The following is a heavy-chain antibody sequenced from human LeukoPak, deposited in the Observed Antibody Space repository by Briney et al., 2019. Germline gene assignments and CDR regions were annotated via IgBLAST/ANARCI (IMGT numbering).Heavy chain of an antibody. CDR1: GFTFSNAW. V-gene: IGHV3-15*01. D-gene: IGHD3-9*01. CDR2: IKSKTDGGTT. J-gene: IGHJ4*02. CDR3: TTVGINYDILTGYYGAHYFDY. Sequence: GGSLRLSCAASGFTFSNAWMSWVRQAPGKGLERVGRIKSKTDGGTTDYAAPVKGRFTISRDDSKNTLYLQMNSLKTEDTAVYYCTTVGINYDILTGYYGAHYFDYWGQGTLVTVSS.